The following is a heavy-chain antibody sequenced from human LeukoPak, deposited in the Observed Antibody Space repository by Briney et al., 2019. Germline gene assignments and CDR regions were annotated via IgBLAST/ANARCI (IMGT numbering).Heavy chain of an antibody. CDR3: ARRAGAYSHPYDY. V-gene: IGHV3-53*01. CDR1: GFTFSSYG. Sequence: GGSLRLSCAASGFTFSSYGMSWVRQAPGKGLEWVSFIYSGGSTYYADSVKGRFTISRDNSKNTLYLQMNSLRADDTAVYYCARRAGAYSHPYDYWGQGTLVTVSS. J-gene: IGHJ4*02. CDR2: IYSGGST. D-gene: IGHD4/OR15-4a*01.